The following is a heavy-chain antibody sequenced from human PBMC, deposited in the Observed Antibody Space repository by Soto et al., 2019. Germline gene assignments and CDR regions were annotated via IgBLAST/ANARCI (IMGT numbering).Heavy chain of an antibody. J-gene: IGHJ4*02. D-gene: IGHD6-19*01. CDR2: IYSGDST. CDR1: GFTVGSNY. Sequence: EVQLVESGGGLVQPGGSLRLSCAASGFTVGSNYMNWVRQAPGKGLEWVSVIYSGDSTYYADSVKGRFTISRDNSKNTLYLQMTSLRAEDTAVYYCARSWAVAGSYDYWGQGTLVTVSS. CDR3: ARSWAVAGSYDY. V-gene: IGHV3-66*01.